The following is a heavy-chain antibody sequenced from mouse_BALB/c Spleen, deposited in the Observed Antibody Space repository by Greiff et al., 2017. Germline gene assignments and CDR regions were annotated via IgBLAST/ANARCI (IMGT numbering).Heavy chain of an antibody. Sequence: EVQVVESGGGLVQPGGSRKLSCAASGFTFSDYGMAWVRQAPGKGPEWVAFISNLAYSIYYADTVTGRFTISRENAKNTLYLEMSSLRSEDTAMYYCARDYYGSHLYFDVWGAGTTVTVSS. V-gene: IGHV5-15*02. J-gene: IGHJ1*01. CDR3: ARDYYGSHLYFDV. CDR2: ISNLAYSI. D-gene: IGHD1-2*01. CDR1: GFTFSDYG.